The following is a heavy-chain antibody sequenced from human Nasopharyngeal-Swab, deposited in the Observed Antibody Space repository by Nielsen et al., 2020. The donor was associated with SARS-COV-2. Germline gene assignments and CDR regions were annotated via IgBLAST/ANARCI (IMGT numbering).Heavy chain of an antibody. CDR1: GYTFTSYG. Sequence: ASVKVSCKAFGYTFTSYGISWVRQAPGQGLEWMGWISAYNANTKNAQKLQGRVTMTTDTSTNTAYMELRSLRSDDTAVYYCARDGRITSGSLFDYWGQGTLVTVSS. D-gene: IGHD6-19*01. CDR3: ARDGRITSGSLFDY. J-gene: IGHJ4*02. CDR2: ISAYNANT. V-gene: IGHV1-18*01.